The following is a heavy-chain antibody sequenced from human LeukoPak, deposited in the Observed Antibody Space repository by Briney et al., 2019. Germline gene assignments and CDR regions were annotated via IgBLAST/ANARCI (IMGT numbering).Heavy chain of an antibody. CDR2: IYYSGST. J-gene: IGHJ4*02. CDR3: ARDRRLGTLDH. Sequence: PSETLSLTCTVSGGSISSYYWSWIRQPPGKGLEWIGYIYYSGSTNYNPSLKSRVTISVDTSKNQFSLKLSSVTAADTAVYYCARDRRLGTLDHWGQGTLVTVSS. CDR1: GGSISSYY. V-gene: IGHV4-59*01. D-gene: IGHD1-1*01.